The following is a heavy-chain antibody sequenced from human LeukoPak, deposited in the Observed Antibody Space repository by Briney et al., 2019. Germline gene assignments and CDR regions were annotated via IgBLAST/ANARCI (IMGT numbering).Heavy chain of an antibody. CDR3: ARELGGDYGEAFDI. Sequence: GGSLRLSCAASGFTFSTYSMNWVRQAPGKGLEWVSSIGGSSTSIYYADSVKGRFTISRDNAKSSLYLQMSSLRAEDAAVYYCARELGGDYGEAFDIWGQGTMATVSS. J-gene: IGHJ3*02. V-gene: IGHV3-21*01. CDR1: GFTFSTYS. D-gene: IGHD4-17*01. CDR2: IGGSSTSI.